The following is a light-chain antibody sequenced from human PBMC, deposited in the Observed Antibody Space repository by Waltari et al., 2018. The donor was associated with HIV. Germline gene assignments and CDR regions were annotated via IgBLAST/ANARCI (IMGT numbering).Light chain of an antibody. V-gene: IGLV3-19*01. J-gene: IGLJ3*02. Sequence: SSELAQDPAVSVALGQTVRITCQGDSVSSYYARWYQQKPGQAPVLVVYGENNRPSGIPDRFSGSRSGNTASLTIAGAQTEDEADYYCNSRDSSGHWFFGGGTKVTVL. CDR1: SVSSYY. CDR3: NSRDSSGHWF. CDR2: GEN.